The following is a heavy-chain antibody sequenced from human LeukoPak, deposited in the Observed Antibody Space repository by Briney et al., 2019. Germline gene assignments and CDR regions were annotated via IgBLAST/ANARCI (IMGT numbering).Heavy chain of an antibody. CDR2: IYYSGST. CDR3: ARGAGAGYNLQPFDY. D-gene: IGHD5-24*01. V-gene: IGHV4-59*08. Sequence: PSETLSLTCTVSGGSISSYYWSWIRQPPGKGLEWIGYIYYSGSTKYNPSLESRVSISADTSKNQFSLKLSSVTAADTAVYYCARGAGAGYNLQPFDYWGQGTLVTVSS. CDR1: GGSISSYY. J-gene: IGHJ4*02.